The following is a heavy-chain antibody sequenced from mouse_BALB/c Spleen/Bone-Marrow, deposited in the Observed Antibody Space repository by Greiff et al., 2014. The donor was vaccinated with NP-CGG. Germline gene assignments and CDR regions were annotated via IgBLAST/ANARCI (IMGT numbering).Heavy chain of an antibody. D-gene: IGHD1-2*01. CDR2: ISVGGSYT. V-gene: IGHV5-4*02. CDR3: ARDRRITTATYAMDY. J-gene: IGHJ4*01. Sequence: VQLKESGGGLVKPGGSLKLSCAASGFTFSDYCMYWVRQTPEKRLEWVATISVGGSYTYYPDSVKGQFTISRDNAKNNLYLQMSSLKSENTAMYYCARDRRITTATYAMDYWGQGTSVTVSS. CDR1: GFTFSDYC.